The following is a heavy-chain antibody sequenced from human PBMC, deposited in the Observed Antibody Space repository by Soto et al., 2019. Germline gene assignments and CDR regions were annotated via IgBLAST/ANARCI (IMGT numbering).Heavy chain of an antibody. V-gene: IGHV4-39*01. CDR3: ARRLYYDSSGFEGGGMDV. CDR2: IYYSGST. Sequence: QLQLQESGPGLVKPSETLSLTCTVSGGSISSSSYYWGWIRQPPGKGLEWIGSIYYSGSTYYNPSLKSRVTISADTSKNQFSPKLSSVIAADTAVYYCARRLYYDSSGFEGGGMDVWGQGTTVTVSS. J-gene: IGHJ6*02. CDR1: GGSISSSSYY. D-gene: IGHD3-22*01.